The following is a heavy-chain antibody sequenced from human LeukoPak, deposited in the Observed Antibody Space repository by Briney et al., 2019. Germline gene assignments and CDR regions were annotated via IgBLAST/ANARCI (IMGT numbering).Heavy chain of an antibody. Sequence: SETLSLTCTVSGDSISSYYWSWIRQPPGKGLEWIGYIHYSGSTNYNPSLKSRVTISVDTSKNQFSLILSSVTTADTAVYYCARETRRYNWNDVLFDYWGQGTLVTVSS. D-gene: IGHD1-20*01. CDR3: ARETRRYNWNDVLFDY. CDR1: GDSISSYY. V-gene: IGHV4-59*01. J-gene: IGHJ4*02. CDR2: IHYSGST.